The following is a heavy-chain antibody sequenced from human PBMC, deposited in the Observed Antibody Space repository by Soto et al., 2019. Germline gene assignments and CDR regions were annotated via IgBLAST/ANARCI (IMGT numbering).Heavy chain of an antibody. J-gene: IGHJ6*02. CDR2: IYYSGST. CDR1: GGSISSSSYY. D-gene: IGHD5-18*01. Sequence: SETLSLTCTVSGGSISSSSYYWGWIRQPPGKGLEWIGSIYYSGSTYYNPSLKSRVTISVDTSKNQFSLKLSSVTAADTAVYFCARGKPSGYRFGPRNLFYYGLDVWGPGTTVTVSS. CDR3: ARGKPSGYRFGPRNLFYYGLDV. V-gene: IGHV4-39*01.